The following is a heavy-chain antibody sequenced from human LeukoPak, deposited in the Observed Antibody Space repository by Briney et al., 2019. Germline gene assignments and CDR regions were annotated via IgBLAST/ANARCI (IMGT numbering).Heavy chain of an antibody. CDR1: GDSVSSNSAA. D-gene: IGHD3-22*01. J-gene: IGHJ4*02. CDR3: ARGYYYDSSGYPTPSYYDY. Sequence: SQTLSLTCAISGDSVSSNSAAWNWIRQSPSRGLEWLGRTYYRSKWYNDYAVSVKSRITINPDTSKNQFSLQLNSVTPEDTAVYYCARGYYYDSSGYPTPSYYDYWGREPWSPSPQ. V-gene: IGHV6-1*01. CDR2: TYYRSKWYN.